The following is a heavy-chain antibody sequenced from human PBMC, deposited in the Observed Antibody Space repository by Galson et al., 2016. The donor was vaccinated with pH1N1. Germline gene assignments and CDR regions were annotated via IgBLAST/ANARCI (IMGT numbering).Heavy chain of an antibody. V-gene: IGHV3-7*01. J-gene: IGHJ6*02. Sequence: SLRLSCAASTFTFSLYWMGWVRQAPGKGLEWVANIKPDGSEIYYVASVKGRFTISRDSANRSLYLQMNSLRDEDTAVYYCAREKLERRGGYFYGMDVWGQGTTVTVSS. CDR3: AREKLERRGGYFYGMDV. D-gene: IGHD1-1*01. CDR1: TFTFSLYW. CDR2: IKPDGSEI.